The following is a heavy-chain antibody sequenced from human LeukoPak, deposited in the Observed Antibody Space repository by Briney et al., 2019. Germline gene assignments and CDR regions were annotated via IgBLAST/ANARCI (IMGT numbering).Heavy chain of an antibody. Sequence: PSETLSLTCTVSGYSISSGYYWGWIRQPPGKGLEWIGSIYHSGSTYYNPSLKSRVTISVDTSKNQFSLKLSSVTAADTAVYYCARDILYLNAFDIWGQGTMVTVSS. CDR2: IYHSGST. J-gene: IGHJ3*02. V-gene: IGHV4-38-2*02. CDR1: GYSISSGYY. D-gene: IGHD3-16*01. CDR3: ARDILYLNAFDI.